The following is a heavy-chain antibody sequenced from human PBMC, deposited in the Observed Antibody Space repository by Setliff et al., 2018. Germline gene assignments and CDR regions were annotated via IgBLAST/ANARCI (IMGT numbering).Heavy chain of an antibody. CDR1: NGSISTYY. V-gene: IGHV4-4*07. CDR3: AREQWLDPPGYYYMDV. J-gene: IGHJ6*03. CDR2: IYIGGSA. Sequence: SETLSLTCTVSNGSISTYYWSWVRQPPGKGLEWIGHIYIGGSANYNPSLKSRVTMSIDTSKNQFSLKLNSVTAADMAVYYCAREQWLDPPGYYYMDVWAKGTTVTVSS. D-gene: IGHD6-19*01.